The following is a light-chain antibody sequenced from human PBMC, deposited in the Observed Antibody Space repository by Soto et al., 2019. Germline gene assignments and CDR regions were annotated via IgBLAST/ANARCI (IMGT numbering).Light chain of an antibody. Sequence: QSVLTQPASVSGSPGQSITISCTGTSSDIGIYNYVSWYQQHPVKAPKLMLYEVSNRPSGVSNRFFGSKAGNTASLTISGLQAADEADYFCNSYTSRSTLYVFGTGTKLTVL. CDR3: NSYTSRSTLYV. J-gene: IGLJ1*01. V-gene: IGLV2-14*01. CDR1: SSDIGIYNY. CDR2: EVS.